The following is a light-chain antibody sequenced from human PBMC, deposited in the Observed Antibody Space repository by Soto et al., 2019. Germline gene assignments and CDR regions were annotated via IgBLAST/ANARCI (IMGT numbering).Light chain of an antibody. Sequence: EIVMTQSPATLSVSPGERATLSCRASQNIISNLAWYQQKPGQSPRLLIYGASTRATGIPARFSGSGSGTEFTLTISRLEPEDFAVYYCQQYGSSPRTFGQGTKVDI. CDR1: QNIISN. J-gene: IGKJ1*01. V-gene: IGKV3-15*01. CDR2: GAS. CDR3: QQYGSSPRT.